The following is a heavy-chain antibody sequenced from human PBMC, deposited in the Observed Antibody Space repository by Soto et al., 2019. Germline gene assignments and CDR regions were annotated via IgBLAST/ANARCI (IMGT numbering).Heavy chain of an antibody. CDR2: IIPIFGTE. J-gene: IGHJ4*02. D-gene: IGHD6-6*01. V-gene: IGHV1-69*13. CDR1: GGTFSSYA. Sequence: ASVKVACKASGGTFSSYANSWVRQAPGQGLEWMGWIIPIFGTENYAQTFQGRVTIPAEAYKSTAHRELRALRSEDTAVYYCARVIPEEYSSSPARQFNYRGQGPLFPL. CDR3: ARVIPEEYSSSPARQFNY.